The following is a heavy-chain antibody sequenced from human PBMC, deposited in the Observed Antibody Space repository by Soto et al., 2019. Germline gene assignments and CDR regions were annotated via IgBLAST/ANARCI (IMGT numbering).Heavy chain of an antibody. CDR1: GGSISSYY. Sequence: SETLSLTCPVSGGSISSYYLSWIRQPPGKGLEWIGYIYYSGSTNYNPSLKSRVTISVDTSKNQFSLKLTSVTAADTAVFYCARLYPFYDFSTGSQMFAFDVWGQGTVVTVSS. V-gene: IGHV4-59*01. CDR3: ARLYPFYDFSTGSQMFAFDV. CDR2: IYYSGST. D-gene: IGHD3-3*01. J-gene: IGHJ3*01.